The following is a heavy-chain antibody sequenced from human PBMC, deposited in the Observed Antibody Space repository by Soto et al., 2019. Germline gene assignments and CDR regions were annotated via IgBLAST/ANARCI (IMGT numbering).Heavy chain of an antibody. Sequence: PGESLKISCKGSGYSFTSYWIGWVRQMPGKGLEWMGIIYPGDSDTRYSPSFQGQVTISADKSISTAYLQWSSLKASDTAMYYCARHLLDIVATTNYYYYGMDVWGQGTTVTVSS. V-gene: IGHV5-51*01. CDR1: GYSFTSYW. D-gene: IGHD5-12*01. CDR3: ARHLLDIVATTNYYYYGMDV. CDR2: IYPGDSDT. J-gene: IGHJ6*02.